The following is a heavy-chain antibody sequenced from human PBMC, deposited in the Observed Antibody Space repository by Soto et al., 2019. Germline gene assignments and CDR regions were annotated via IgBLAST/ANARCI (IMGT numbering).Heavy chain of an antibody. V-gene: IGHV1-2*02. CDR2: INPATGAA. D-gene: IGHD3-3*01. J-gene: IGHJ3*02. Sequence: QLHLVQSGAVVKKPGASVTVSCSASGYPVTAYYMHWVRQAPGRGLEWMGGINPATGAAKYTQKLQGRVNMTRDTSTSTVFMELRGLTSADTAVFYCARGGGVGVAGSAAFDMWGQGTLVTVSS. CDR3: ARGGGVGVAGSAAFDM. CDR1: GYPVTAYY.